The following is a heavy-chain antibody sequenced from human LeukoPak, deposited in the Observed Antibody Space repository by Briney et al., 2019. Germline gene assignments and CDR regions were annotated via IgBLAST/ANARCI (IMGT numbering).Heavy chain of an antibody. D-gene: IGHD5-18*01. CDR3: AGGERIQLWLPRLDY. Sequence: SVKVSCEASGGTFSSYAISWVRQAPGQGLEWMGGIIPIFGTANYAQKFQGRVTITADESTSTAYMELSSLRSEDTAVYYCAGGERIQLWLPRLDYWGQGTLVTVSS. CDR1: GGTFSSYA. V-gene: IGHV1-69*13. J-gene: IGHJ4*02. CDR2: IIPIFGTA.